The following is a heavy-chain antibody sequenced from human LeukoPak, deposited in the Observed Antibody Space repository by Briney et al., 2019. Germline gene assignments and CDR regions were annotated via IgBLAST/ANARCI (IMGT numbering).Heavy chain of an antibody. D-gene: IGHD1-14*01. J-gene: IGHJ6*03. CDR1: GGSFSGYY. CDR2: INHSGST. CDR3: ASLPRYRGYYYYMDV. V-gene: IGHV4-34*01. Sequence: SETLSLTCAVYGGSFSGYYWSWIRQPPGKGLEWIGEINHSGSTNYNPSLKSRVTISVDTSKNQFSLKLSSVTAADTAVYYCASLPRYRGYYYYMDVWGKGTTVTVSS.